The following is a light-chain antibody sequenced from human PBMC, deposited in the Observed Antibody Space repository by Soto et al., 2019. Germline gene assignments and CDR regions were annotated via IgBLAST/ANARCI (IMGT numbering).Light chain of an antibody. V-gene: IGKV4-1*01. CDR1: QSVLYSSNNKNY. CDR2: WAS. Sequence: DIVMTQSPESLAVSLGERATINCKSSQSVLYSSNNKNYLAWYQQKPGQPPKLLIYWASTRESGVPDRFSGSGSGTDFTLTISSLQAEDVAVYDCQQYYSTPPTFGQGTKVDIK. CDR3: QQYYSTPPT. J-gene: IGKJ1*01.